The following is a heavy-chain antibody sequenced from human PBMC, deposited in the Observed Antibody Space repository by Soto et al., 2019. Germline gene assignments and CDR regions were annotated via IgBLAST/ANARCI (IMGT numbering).Heavy chain of an antibody. Sequence: SETLSLTCTVSGGSISSSSYYWGWIRQPPGKGLEWIGSIYYSGSTYYNPSLKSRVTISVDTSKNQFSLKLSSVTAADTAVYYCASSYYDFWSGYYLNFDYWGQGTLVTVS. CDR3: ASSYYDFWSGYYLNFDY. CDR1: GGSISSSSYY. V-gene: IGHV4-39*01. CDR2: IYYSGST. D-gene: IGHD3-3*01. J-gene: IGHJ4*02.